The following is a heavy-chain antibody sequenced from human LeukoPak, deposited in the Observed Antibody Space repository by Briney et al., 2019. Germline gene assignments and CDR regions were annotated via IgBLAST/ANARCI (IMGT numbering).Heavy chain of an antibody. J-gene: IGHJ5*02. D-gene: IGHD3-22*01. CDR2: IHASGSN. V-gene: IGHV4-4*09. CDR1: GGFISSYY. CDR3: ARAPGITMIMFWFDP. Sequence: SETLSLTCTVSGGFISSYYWGWVRRPLGKGLEWIGYIHASGSNNYSPSLKSRISMSVDTSRNQFSLKLSSVTAADTAVYYCARAPGITMIMFWFDPWGQGTLVTVSS.